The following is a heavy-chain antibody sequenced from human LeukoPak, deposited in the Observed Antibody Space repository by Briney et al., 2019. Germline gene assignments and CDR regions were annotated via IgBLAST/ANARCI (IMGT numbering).Heavy chain of an antibody. CDR2: ISYDGSNK. CDR3: ARDYAISTGYYGMDV. Sequence: GGSLRLSCAASGFTFSSYAMHWVRQAPGKGLEWVAVISYDGSNKYYADSAKGRFTISSDNSKNTLYLQMNCLRAEDTAVYYCARDYAISTGYYGMDVWGQGTTVTVSS. CDR1: GFTFSSYA. D-gene: IGHD3-16*01. V-gene: IGHV3-30-3*01. J-gene: IGHJ6*02.